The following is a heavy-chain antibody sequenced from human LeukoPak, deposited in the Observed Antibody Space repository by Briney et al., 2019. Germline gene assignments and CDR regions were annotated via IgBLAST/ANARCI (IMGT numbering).Heavy chain of an antibody. J-gene: IGHJ4*02. D-gene: IGHD2-15*01. Sequence: SVKVSCKASGYTFTSYDINWVRQATGQGLEWMGWMNPNSGNTGYAQKFQGRVTITRNTSISTAYMELSSLRSEDTAVYYCARDWGAYCSGGSCHTSGVFDYWGQGTLVTVSS. CDR2: MNPNSGNT. CDR3: ARDWGAYCSGGSCHTSGVFDY. CDR1: GYTFTSYD. V-gene: IGHV1-8*03.